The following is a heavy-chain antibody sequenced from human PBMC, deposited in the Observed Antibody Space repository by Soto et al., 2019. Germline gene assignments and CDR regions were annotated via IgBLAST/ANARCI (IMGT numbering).Heavy chain of an antibody. D-gene: IGHD6-6*01. V-gene: IGHV3-21*01. J-gene: IGHJ4*02. CDR1: GFTFSSYS. CDR3: ARDLYSSSARYFDY. Sequence: GGSLRLSCAACGFTFSSYSMDWVLQAPGKGLEWVSSISSSSSYIYYADSVKGRFTISRDNAKNSLYLQMNSLRAEDTAVYYCARDLYSSSARYFDYWGQGTLVTVSS. CDR2: ISSSSSYI.